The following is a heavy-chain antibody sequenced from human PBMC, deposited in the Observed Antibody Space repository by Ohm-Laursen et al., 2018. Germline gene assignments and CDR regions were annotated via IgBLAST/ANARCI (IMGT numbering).Heavy chain of an antibody. CDR3: ARPYGDYGHDAFDI. CDR1: GGSISSGGYY. Sequence: TLSLTCTVSGGSISSGGYYWSWIRQHPGKGLEWIGYIYYSGSTYYNPSLKSLVTISVDTSKNQFSLKLSSVTAADTAVYYCARPYGDYGHDAFDIWGQGTMVTVSS. V-gene: IGHV4-31*01. J-gene: IGHJ3*02. CDR2: IYYSGST. D-gene: IGHD4-17*01.